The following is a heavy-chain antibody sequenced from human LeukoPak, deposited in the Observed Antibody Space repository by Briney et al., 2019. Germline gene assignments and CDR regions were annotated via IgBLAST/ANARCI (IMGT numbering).Heavy chain of an antibody. Sequence: SETLSLTCTVSGGSMRSHYWNWIRQPPGKGLEWIGYIYYSGSTNYSPSLKSRVTISIDTSKNQFSLKLTSVTAADTAVYYCVREMGNFDYWGQGTLVTVSS. CDR2: IYYSGST. J-gene: IGHJ4*02. CDR3: VREMGNFDY. V-gene: IGHV4-59*11. CDR1: GGSMRSHY. D-gene: IGHD7-27*01.